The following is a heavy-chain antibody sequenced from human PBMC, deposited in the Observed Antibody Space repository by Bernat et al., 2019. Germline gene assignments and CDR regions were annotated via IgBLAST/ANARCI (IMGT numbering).Heavy chain of an antibody. D-gene: IGHD6-13*01. CDR2: IDPSDSYT. CDR1: GYSFTSYW. J-gene: IGHJ6*02. Sequence: EVQLVQSGAEVKKPGESLRISCKGSGYSFTSYWISWVHQMPGKGLEWMGRIDPSDSYTNYSPSFQGHVTISADKSISTAYLQWSSLKASDTAMYYCARHPPGSSWYYYYYYGMDVWGQGTTVTVSS. CDR3: ARHPPGSSWYYYYYYGMDV. V-gene: IGHV5-10-1*03.